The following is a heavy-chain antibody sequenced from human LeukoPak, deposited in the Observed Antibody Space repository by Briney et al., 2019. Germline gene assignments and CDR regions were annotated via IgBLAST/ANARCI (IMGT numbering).Heavy chain of an antibody. D-gene: IGHD6-13*01. CDR3: ARHDGSSWYYAFDV. V-gene: IGHV4-59*08. Sequence: PSEALSLTCTVSGVSISSYYWSWIRQPPGKGLEWIGYIYYSGSTNYSPSLKSRVTISLDTSENQFSLKLSSVTAADTAVYYCARHDGSSWYYAFDVWGQGTMVTVSS. J-gene: IGHJ3*01. CDR1: GVSISSYY. CDR2: IYYSGST.